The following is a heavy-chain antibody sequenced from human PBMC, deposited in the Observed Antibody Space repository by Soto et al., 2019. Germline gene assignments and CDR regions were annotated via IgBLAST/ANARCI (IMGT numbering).Heavy chain of an antibody. V-gene: IGHV3-30*18. CDR1: GFSFSSYG. D-gene: IGHD6-19*01. Sequence: QVQLVESGGGVVQPGRSLRLSCAASGFSFSSYGMHWVRQAPGKGLEWVACVSDDDSKRYHIDSVKGRFTISRDNSKNALYLEMTGLRAEDTAVYCCAKDIDPGTWQWGAASWGQGTAVTVSS. J-gene: IGHJ1*01. CDR2: VSDDDSKR. CDR3: AKDIDPGTWQWGAAS.